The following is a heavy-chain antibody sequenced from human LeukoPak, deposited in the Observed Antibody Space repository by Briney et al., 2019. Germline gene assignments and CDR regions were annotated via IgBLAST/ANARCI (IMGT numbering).Heavy chain of an antibody. CDR3: AKETIASAGGFDP. CDR2: IRDDGSMK. J-gene: IGHJ5*02. V-gene: IGHV3-30*02. D-gene: IGHD6-13*01. CDR1: GFTFSSYG. Sequence: GGSLRLSCAASGFTFSSYGMHWVRQAPGKGLEWVAFIRDDGSMKYYADSVKGRFTISRDNSKNTLYLQMNSLRAEDTAVFYCAKETIASAGGFDPWGQGTLVTVSS.